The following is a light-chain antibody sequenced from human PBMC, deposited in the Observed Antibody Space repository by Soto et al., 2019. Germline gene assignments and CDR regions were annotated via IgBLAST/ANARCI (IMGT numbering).Light chain of an antibody. CDR2: DAF. Sequence: EIVLTQSPGTLSLSPGERATLSCSASQSVRHFAWYQPKPGQATRVLMSDAFTRASGTPARFSGSGSGTDFALTISSLEPEDFAVYYCQQRGDLSMYTFGQGTILES. V-gene: IGKV3-11*01. CDR1: QSVRH. CDR3: QQRGDLSMYT. J-gene: IGKJ2*01.